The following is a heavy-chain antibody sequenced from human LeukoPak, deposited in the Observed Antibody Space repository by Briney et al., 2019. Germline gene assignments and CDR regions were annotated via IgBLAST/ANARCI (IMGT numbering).Heavy chain of an antibody. CDR2: ISGSGGGT. V-gene: IGHV3-23*01. CDR1: GFIFSSYG. J-gene: IGHJ3*02. D-gene: IGHD1-26*01. CDR3: AKDTAGELGFDI. Sequence: GGSLRLSCAAPGFIFSSYGMSWVRQAPGKGLEWVSGISGSGGGTYYADSVKGRFTISRDNSKSTLYLQMNSLRAEDTAVYYCAKDTAGELGFDIWGQGTMVTVSS.